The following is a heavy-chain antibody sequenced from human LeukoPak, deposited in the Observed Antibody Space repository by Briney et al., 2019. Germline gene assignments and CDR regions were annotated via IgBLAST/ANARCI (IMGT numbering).Heavy chain of an antibody. J-gene: IGHJ1*01. V-gene: IGHV1-2*02. CDR2: INPNSGGT. CDR1: GYTFTGYY. CDR3: ARDSSGSAEYFQH. D-gene: IGHD3-22*01. Sequence: GASVKVSCKASGYTFTGYYMHWVRQAPGQGLEWMGWINPNSGGTNYAQKFQGRVTITADKSTSTAYMELSRLRSEDTAVYYCARDSSGSAEYFQHWGQGTLVTVSS.